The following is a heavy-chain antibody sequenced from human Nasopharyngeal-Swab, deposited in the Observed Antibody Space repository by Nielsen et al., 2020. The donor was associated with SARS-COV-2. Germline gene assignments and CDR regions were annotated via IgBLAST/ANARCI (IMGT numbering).Heavy chain of an antibody. CDR2: MNPNSGNT. J-gene: IGHJ6*02. CDR3: ARYCSSFSCYGLDV. Sequence: ASVKVSCKASGYTFTSYDINWVRQATGQGLEWMGWMNPNSGNTGYAQKFQGRVTITRNTSISTAYMELSSLRSEDTAVYYCARYCSSFSCYGLDVWGQGTTVAVSS. CDR1: GYTFTSYD. D-gene: IGHD2-2*01. V-gene: IGHV1-8*03.